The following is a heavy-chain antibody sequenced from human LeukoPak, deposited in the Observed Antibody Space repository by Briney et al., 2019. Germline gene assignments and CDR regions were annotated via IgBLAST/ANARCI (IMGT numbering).Heavy chain of an antibody. CDR1: GYSFTSYW. CDR2: IDPSDSYT. D-gene: IGHD3-3*01. V-gene: IGHV5-10-1*01. Sequence: GESLKISCKSSGYSFTSYWISWVRQTPGKGLEWMGRIDPSDSYTNYSPSFQGHVTISVDKSISTAYVQWSGLKASDTAMYYCARLGSGYINDYWGQGTLVTVSP. J-gene: IGHJ4*02. CDR3: ARLGSGYINDY.